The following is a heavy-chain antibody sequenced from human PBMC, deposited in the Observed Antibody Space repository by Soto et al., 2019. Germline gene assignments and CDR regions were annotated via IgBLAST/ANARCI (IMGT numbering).Heavy chain of an antibody. CDR2: IYYSGST. CDR1: GGSISSGDYY. Sequence: SETLSLTCTVSGGSISSGDYYWSWIRQPPGKGLEWIGYIYYSGSTYYNPSLRSRVTISVDTSKNQFSLKLSSVTAADTAVYYCAREGRGSRSYYGMYGWGQGTTVTVSS. CDR3: AREGRGSRSYYGMYG. V-gene: IGHV4-30-4*01. D-gene: IGHD3-10*01. J-gene: IGHJ6*02.